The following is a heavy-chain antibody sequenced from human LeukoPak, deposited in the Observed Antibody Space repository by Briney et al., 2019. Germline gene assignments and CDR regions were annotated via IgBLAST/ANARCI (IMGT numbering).Heavy chain of an antibody. J-gene: IGHJ4*02. Sequence: GASVKVSCKAPGYTFTGYYMHWVRQAPGQGLEWMGWINPNSGGTNYAQKFQGRVTMTRDTSISTAYMELSRLRSDDTAVYCCARGGTYYYGSGSDWAFDYWGQGTLVTVSS. V-gene: IGHV1-2*02. CDR2: INPNSGGT. D-gene: IGHD3-10*01. CDR1: GYTFTGYY. CDR3: ARGGTYYYGSGSDWAFDY.